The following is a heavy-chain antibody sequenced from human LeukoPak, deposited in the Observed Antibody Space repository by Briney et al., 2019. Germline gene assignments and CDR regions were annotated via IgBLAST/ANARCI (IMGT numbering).Heavy chain of an antibody. Sequence: GGSLRLSCAASGFTFSTYWMHWVRQVPGKGLVWVSRVNREGTTSAYADSVKGRFTISRDNDKNTLYLQMNSLRVEDTAVYYCARDVDWILFDYWGEGTLVTVSS. CDR1: GFTFSTYW. CDR3: ARDVDWILFDY. D-gene: IGHD3-9*01. V-gene: IGHV3-74*01. J-gene: IGHJ4*02. CDR2: VNREGTTS.